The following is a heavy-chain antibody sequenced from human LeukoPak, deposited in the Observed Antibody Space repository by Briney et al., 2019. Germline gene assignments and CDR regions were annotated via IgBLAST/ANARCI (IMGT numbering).Heavy chain of an antibody. CDR3: ARETYYYGSGSSRDAFDI. Sequence: GASVKVSCKASGYTFTGYYMHWVRQAPGQGLEWVGWINPKNGGSNYAQKFQGRVTMTRDTSISTAYMELSRLRSDDTAVYYCARETYYYGSGSSRDAFDIWGQGTMVTVSS. CDR2: INPKNGGS. J-gene: IGHJ3*02. D-gene: IGHD3-10*01. V-gene: IGHV1-2*02. CDR1: GYTFTGYY.